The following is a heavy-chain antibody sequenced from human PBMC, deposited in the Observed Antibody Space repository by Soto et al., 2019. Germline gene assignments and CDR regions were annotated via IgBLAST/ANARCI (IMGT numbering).Heavy chain of an antibody. CDR3: ATGGGYCSSTSCPADYYYYGMDV. CDR1: GYTFTYRY. CDR2: ITPFNGNT. D-gene: IGHD2-2*01. J-gene: IGHJ6*02. V-gene: IGHV1-45*02. Sequence: ASVKVSCKASGYTFTYRYLHWVRQAPGQAREWMGGITPFNGNTNYAQKFQDRVTITRDRSMSTAYMELSSLRSEDTAMYYCATGGGYCSSTSCPADYYYYGMDVWGQGXTVTVSS.